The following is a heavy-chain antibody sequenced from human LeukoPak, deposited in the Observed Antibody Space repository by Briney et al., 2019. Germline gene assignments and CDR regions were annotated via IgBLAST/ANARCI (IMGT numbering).Heavy chain of an antibody. J-gene: IGHJ4*02. CDR3: AREDSSGLDY. CDR1: GFTFSNYG. CDR2: ISSSSNYI. V-gene: IGHV3-21*01. Sequence: PGGSLRLSCAASGFTFSNYGMNWVRQAPGKGLEWVSSISSSSNYIYYAHSMKGRFTVSRDNARNSLYLQMNSLRAEDTALYYCAREDSSGLDYWGQGTLVTVSS. D-gene: IGHD6-19*01.